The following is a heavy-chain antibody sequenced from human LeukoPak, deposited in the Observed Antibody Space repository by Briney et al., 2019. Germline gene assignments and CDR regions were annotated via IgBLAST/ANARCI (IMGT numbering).Heavy chain of an antibody. CDR2: ISGSGGST. J-gene: IGHJ4*02. Sequence: GGSLRLSCAASGFTFSSYEMNWVRQAPGKGLEWVSAISGSGGSTYYADSVKGRFTISRDNSKNTLYLQMNSLRAEDTAVYYCAKDVWQDYGDYVNPLSLDYWGQGTLVTVSS. CDR3: AKDVWQDYGDYVNPLSLDY. D-gene: IGHD4-17*01. CDR1: GFTFSSYE. V-gene: IGHV3-23*01.